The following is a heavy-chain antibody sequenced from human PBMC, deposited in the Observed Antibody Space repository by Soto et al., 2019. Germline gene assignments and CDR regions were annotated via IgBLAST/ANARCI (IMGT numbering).Heavy chain of an antibody. CDR3: AKRGYQLDYYGMDV. CDR2: FDPEDGET. J-gene: IGHJ6*02. CDR1: GYTLTELS. Sequence: AAVKVSCKVSGYTLTELSMHWVRQAPGKGLEWMGGFDPEDGETIYAQKFQGRVTMTEDTSTDTAYMELSSLRSEDTAVYYCAKRGYQLDYYGMDVWGQGTTATVSS. V-gene: IGHV1-24*01. D-gene: IGHD2-2*01.